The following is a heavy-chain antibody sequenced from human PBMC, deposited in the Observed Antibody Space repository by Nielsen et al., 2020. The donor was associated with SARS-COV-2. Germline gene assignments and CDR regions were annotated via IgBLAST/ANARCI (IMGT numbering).Heavy chain of an antibody. J-gene: IGHJ3*02. CDR2: TSASGAST. D-gene: IGHD3-10*01. V-gene: IGHV3-23*01. CDR1: GFTFNIYA. CDR3: AKDDVVRGDAYDI. Sequence: SCAASGFTFNIYAMAWVRRAPGRGLEWVSGTSASGASTYYADSVKGRFSISRDNSRNTLYLQMNSLRVEDTAIYFCAKDDVVRGDAYDIWGQGTVVTVSS.